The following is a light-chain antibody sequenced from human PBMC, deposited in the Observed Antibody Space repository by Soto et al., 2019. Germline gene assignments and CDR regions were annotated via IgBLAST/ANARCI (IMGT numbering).Light chain of an antibody. CDR2: DAS. CDR3: QHRSSWPPVT. CDR1: QSINTH. V-gene: IGKV3-11*01. Sequence: EIVLTQSPATPSLSPGERATLSCRASQSINTHLAWYRQKPGQAPRLLIYDASNRATGIPARFSGSGSGTDFPLTISRLAPEDFVFYCCQHRSSWPPVTFGGGTKVEIK. J-gene: IGKJ4*01.